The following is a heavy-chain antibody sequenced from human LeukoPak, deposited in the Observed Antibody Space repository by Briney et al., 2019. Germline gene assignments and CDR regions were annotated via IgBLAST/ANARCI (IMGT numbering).Heavy chain of an antibody. D-gene: IGHD3-16*02. CDR1: GFTFSSYA. Sequence: GGSLRLSCAASGFTFSSYAMSWVRQAPGKGLEWVSAISGSGGSTYYADSVKGRFTISRDNSKNTLYLQMNSLRAEDTAVYYCAKVERGDYVWGSYRSDYWGQGTLVTVSS. CDR2: ISGSGGST. J-gene: IGHJ4*02. V-gene: IGHV3-23*01. CDR3: AKVERGDYVWGSYRSDY.